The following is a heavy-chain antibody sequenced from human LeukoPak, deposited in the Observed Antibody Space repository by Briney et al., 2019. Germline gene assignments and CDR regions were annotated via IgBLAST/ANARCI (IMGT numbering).Heavy chain of an antibody. D-gene: IGHD6-19*01. V-gene: IGHV3-23*01. Sequence: GGSLRLSCAASGFTFRNYVMSWVRQAPGKGLEWVSSIRSSGDDTSSADSVKGRFTIFRDNSKSTLYLQMNSLRAEDTAIYYCAKVRPPPGSGWYGGDDYWGQGTLVTVSS. CDR3: AKVRPPPGSGWYGGDDY. J-gene: IGHJ4*02. CDR1: GFTFRNYV. CDR2: IRSSGDDT.